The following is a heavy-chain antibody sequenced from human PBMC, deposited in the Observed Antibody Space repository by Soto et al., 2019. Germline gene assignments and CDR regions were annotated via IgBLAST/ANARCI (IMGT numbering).Heavy chain of an antibody. CDR1: GYTFTSYG. D-gene: IGHD2-15*01. Sequence: ASVKVSCKASGYTFTSYGISWVRQAPGQGLEWMGWISAYNGNTNYAQKLQGRVTMTTDTSTSTAYMELRSLRSDDTAVYYCARVCSGGSCYGTIQHWGQGTLVTVSS. CDR3: ARVCSGGSCYGTIQH. J-gene: IGHJ1*01. V-gene: IGHV1-18*04. CDR2: ISAYNGNT.